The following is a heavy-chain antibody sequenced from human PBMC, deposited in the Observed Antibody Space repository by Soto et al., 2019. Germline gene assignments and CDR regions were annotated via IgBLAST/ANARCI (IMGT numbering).Heavy chain of an antibody. CDR1: GFTFSSYS. V-gene: IGHV3-21*01. CDR2: ISSSSSYI. Sequence: GGSLRLSCAASGFTFSSYSMNWVRQAPGKGLEWVSSISSSSSYIYYADSVKGRFTISRDNAKNSLYLQMNSLRAEDTAVYYCASGLAAAGANRYWGQGTLVTVSS. D-gene: IGHD6-13*01. CDR3: ASGLAAAGANRY. J-gene: IGHJ4*02.